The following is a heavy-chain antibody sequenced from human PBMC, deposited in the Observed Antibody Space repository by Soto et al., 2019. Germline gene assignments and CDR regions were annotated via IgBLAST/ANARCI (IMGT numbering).Heavy chain of an antibody. Sequence: SLRLSCTASGFTFGDYAMSWVRQAPGKGLEWVGFIRSKAYGGTTEYAASVKGRFTISRDDSKSIAYLQMNSLKTEDTAVYYCTSPRLPYYYDSSDYYPDAFDIWGQGTMVTVSS. V-gene: IGHV3-49*04. CDR1: GFTFGDYA. CDR2: IRSKAYGGTT. CDR3: TSPRLPYYYDSSDYYPDAFDI. J-gene: IGHJ3*02. D-gene: IGHD3-22*01.